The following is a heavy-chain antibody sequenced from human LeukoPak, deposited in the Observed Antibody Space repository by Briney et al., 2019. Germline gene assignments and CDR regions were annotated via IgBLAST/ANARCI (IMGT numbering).Heavy chain of an antibody. CDR3: ARSPRRVTATIYFDY. V-gene: IGHV4-4*07. CDR2: IYTSGST. Sequence: PSETLSLTCTVSGGSISSYYWSWIRQPAGKGLEWIGRIYTSGSTNYNPSLKSRVTMSVDTSKNQFSLKLSSVTAADTAVYYCARSPRRVTATIYFDYWGQGTLVTASS. J-gene: IGHJ4*02. CDR1: GGSISSYY. D-gene: IGHD2-21*02.